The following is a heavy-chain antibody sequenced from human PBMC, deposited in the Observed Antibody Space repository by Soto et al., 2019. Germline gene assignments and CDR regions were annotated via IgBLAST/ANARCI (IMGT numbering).Heavy chain of an antibody. Sequence: GESLKISCKGSGYSFTTYWIAWVRQMPGKGLEWVGIIYPGDSDTRYSPSFEGHVTISVDKSISTAFLQWNSLKASDNAIYYCARHSTSAPRDYWGQGTLVTVSS. V-gene: IGHV5-51*01. D-gene: IGHD3-10*01. CDR1: GYSFTTYW. CDR3: ARHSTSAPRDY. J-gene: IGHJ4*01. CDR2: IYPGDSDT.